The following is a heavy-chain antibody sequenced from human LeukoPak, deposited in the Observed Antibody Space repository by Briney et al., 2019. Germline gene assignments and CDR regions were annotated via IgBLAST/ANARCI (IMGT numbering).Heavy chain of an antibody. V-gene: IGHV4-39*01. Sequence: SETLSLTCTVSGGSITSSSHYWGWIRQPPGQGLQWIGLIYYDGSAYYNLSLKSLLTISIDTSKSQFSLQLSSVTAADTAVYYCARHGSRVMDTLEDYWGQGTLVIVSS. CDR3: ARHGSRVMDTLEDY. CDR1: GGSITSSSHY. D-gene: IGHD5-18*01. CDR2: IYYDGSA. J-gene: IGHJ4*02.